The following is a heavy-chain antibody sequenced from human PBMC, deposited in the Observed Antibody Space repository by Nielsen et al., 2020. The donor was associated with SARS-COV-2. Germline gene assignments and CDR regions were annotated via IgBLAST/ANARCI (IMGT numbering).Heavy chain of an antibody. D-gene: IGHD6-13*01. V-gene: IGHV1-69*05. CDR2: IIPIFGTA. CDR3: ARDRMRIAAAGTGGYWFDP. J-gene: IGHJ5*02. Sequence: WVRQAPGQGLEWMGGIIPIFGTANYAQKFQGRVTITRDTSASTAYMELSSLRSEDTAVYYCARDRMRIAAAGTGGYWFDPWGQGTLVTVSS.